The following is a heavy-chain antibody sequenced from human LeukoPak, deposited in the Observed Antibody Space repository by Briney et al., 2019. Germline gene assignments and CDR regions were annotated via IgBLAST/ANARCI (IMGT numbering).Heavy chain of an antibody. CDR2: INSDGSST. Sequence: GGSLRLSCAASGFTFSNYWMHWVRQAPGKGLVWVSRINSDGSSTSYADSVKGRFTISRDNGKNTLYLQMNSLRAEDMAVYYCAREILAPGKTHDYWGQGTLVTVSS. CDR1: GFTFSNYW. CDR3: AREILAPGKTHDY. J-gene: IGHJ4*02. V-gene: IGHV3-74*01.